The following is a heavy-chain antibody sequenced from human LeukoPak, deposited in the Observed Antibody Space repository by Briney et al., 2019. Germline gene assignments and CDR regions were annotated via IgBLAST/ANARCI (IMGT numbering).Heavy chain of an antibody. Sequence: SETLSLTCAVYGGSFSGYYWSWIRQPPGKGLEWIGEINHSGSTNYNPSLKSRVTISVDTSKNQFSLKLSSVTAADTAVYYCARDRRYSGYDYGFDYWGQGTLVTVSS. CDR2: INHSGST. D-gene: IGHD5-12*01. CDR1: GGSFSGYY. V-gene: IGHV4-34*01. CDR3: ARDRRYSGYDYGFDY. J-gene: IGHJ4*02.